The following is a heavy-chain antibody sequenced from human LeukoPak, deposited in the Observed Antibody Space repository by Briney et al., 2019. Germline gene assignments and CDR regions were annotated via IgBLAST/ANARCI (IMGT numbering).Heavy chain of an antibody. CDR2: MNPNSGNA. CDR3: ASKGGSSNFDY. V-gene: IGHV1-8*01. CDR1: GYTFSSYD. D-gene: IGHD1-26*01. Sequence: GASVKVSCKDSGYTFSSYDINWVRQATGQGLEWMGWMNPNSGNAGYAQKFQGRVAMTRNTSISTAYMELSSLRSEDTAVYYCASKGGSSNFDYWGQGTLVTVSS. J-gene: IGHJ4*02.